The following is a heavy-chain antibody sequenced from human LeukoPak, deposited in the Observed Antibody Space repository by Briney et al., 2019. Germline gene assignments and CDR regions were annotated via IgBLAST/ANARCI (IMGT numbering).Heavy chain of an antibody. CDR2: IFYSGST. CDR3: ARVHDIRYGMDV. D-gene: IGHD3-9*01. CDR1: GGSISNGAYY. Sequence: SQTLSLTCTVSGGSISNGAYYWSWIRQHPGKVPEWIGYIFYSGSTYYNPSLKSRVDISMDMSKNTFSLKLNSVTAADTAVYYCARVHDIRYGMDVWGQGTTVTVSS. J-gene: IGHJ6*02. V-gene: IGHV4-31*03.